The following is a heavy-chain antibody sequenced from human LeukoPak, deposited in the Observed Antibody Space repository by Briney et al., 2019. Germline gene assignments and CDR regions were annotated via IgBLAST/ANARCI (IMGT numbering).Heavy chain of an antibody. J-gene: IGHJ5*02. CDR2: IHRDGYT. D-gene: IGHD2-8*02. Sequence: GSLRLSCAASGFTFSNAWMSWVRQTPGKGLEWIGEIHRDGYTNYNPSLKSRVTMSVDKSKNQLSLQLTSVTAADTAVYYCARVISTGWRQNDRWGQGILVTVSS. V-gene: IGHV4-4*02. CDR3: ARVISTGWRQNDR. CDR1: GFTFSNAW.